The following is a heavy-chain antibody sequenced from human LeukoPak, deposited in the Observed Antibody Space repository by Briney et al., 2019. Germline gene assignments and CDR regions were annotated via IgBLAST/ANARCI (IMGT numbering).Heavy chain of an antibody. CDR1: GFTFSNYD. Sequence: PGGSLRLSCAASGFTFSNYDMNWVRQAPGKGLEWVSYISSSSSTIYYADSVKGRFTISRDNGKNSLYLQMNSLRAEDTAVYYCARDSSGWYHWFDSWGQGTLVTVSS. J-gene: IGHJ5*01. V-gene: IGHV3-48*01. CDR3: ARDSSGWYHWFDS. CDR2: ISSSSSTI. D-gene: IGHD6-19*01.